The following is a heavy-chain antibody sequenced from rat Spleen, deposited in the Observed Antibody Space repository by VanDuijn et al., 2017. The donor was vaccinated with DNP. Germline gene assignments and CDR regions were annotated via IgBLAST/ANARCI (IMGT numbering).Heavy chain of an antibody. CDR1: GFIFSNYD. CDR2: ITSSGNNT. D-gene: IGHD1-11*01. Sequence: EVQLVESGGGLVRPGRSLKLSCAASGFIFSNYDMAWVRQAPTKGLEWVASITSSGNNTFYRDSVKGRFTVSRDNAKSTLYLQMDSLRSDDTATYYCATRGEGIIHWGQGLMVTVSS. V-gene: IGHV5-25*01. CDR3: ATRGEGIIH. J-gene: IGHJ2*01.